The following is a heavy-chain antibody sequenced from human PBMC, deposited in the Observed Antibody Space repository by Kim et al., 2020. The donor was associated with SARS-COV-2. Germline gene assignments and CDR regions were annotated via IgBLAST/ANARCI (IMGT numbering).Heavy chain of an antibody. Sequence: SVKVSCKASGGTFSSYTISWVRQAPGQGLEWMGGIIPIFGTANYAQKFQGRVTITADESTSTAYMELSSLRSEDTAVYYCARRGDFWSGYETSHWFDPWGQGTLVTVSS. V-gene: IGHV1-69*13. D-gene: IGHD3-3*01. J-gene: IGHJ5*02. CDR2: IIPIFGTA. CDR3: ARRGDFWSGYETSHWFDP. CDR1: GGTFSSYT.